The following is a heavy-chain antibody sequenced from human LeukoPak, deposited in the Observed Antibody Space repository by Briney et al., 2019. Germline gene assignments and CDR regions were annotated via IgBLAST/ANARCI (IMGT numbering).Heavy chain of an antibody. Sequence: GRSLRLSCAASGFTFSSYGMHWVRQAPGKGLEWVAVISYDGSNKYYADSVKGRFTISRDNSKNTLYLQMNSLRAEDTAVYYCTTMIVVVIPPEGMDVWGQGTPVTVSS. CDR1: GFTFSSYG. CDR2: ISYDGSNK. CDR3: TTMIVVVIPPEGMDV. J-gene: IGHJ6*02. D-gene: IGHD3-22*01. V-gene: IGHV3-30*03.